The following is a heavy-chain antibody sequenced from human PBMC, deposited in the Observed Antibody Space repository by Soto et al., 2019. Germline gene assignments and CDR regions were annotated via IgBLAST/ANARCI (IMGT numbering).Heavy chain of an antibody. V-gene: IGHV4-30-4*01. Sequence: SETLSLTCTVSGGSISSGDYYWSWIRQPPGKGLEWVGYISYSGSKYYNPSLNSRVTISIDTSKNQFSLKLSSVTAADTAVYYCARILGSGSYFHDYWGQGALVTVSS. CDR3: ARILGSGSYFHDY. D-gene: IGHD3-10*01. J-gene: IGHJ4*02. CDR1: GGSISSGDYY. CDR2: ISYSGSK.